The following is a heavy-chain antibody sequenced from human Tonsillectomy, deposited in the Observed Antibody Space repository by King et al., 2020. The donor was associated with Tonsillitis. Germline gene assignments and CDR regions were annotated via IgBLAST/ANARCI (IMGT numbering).Heavy chain of an antibody. Sequence: QLVQSGAEVKKPGSSVKVSCKASGGTFSSYAISWVRQAPGQGLEWMGGIIPIFGTANYAQKFQGIVTVTADESTSTAYMELSSLRSEDTAVYYCASFYDSSGHFLYWGQGTLVTVSS. D-gene: IGHD3-22*01. CDR2: IIPIFGTA. CDR3: ASFYDSSGHFLY. CDR1: GGTFSSYA. J-gene: IGHJ4*02. V-gene: IGHV1-69*12.